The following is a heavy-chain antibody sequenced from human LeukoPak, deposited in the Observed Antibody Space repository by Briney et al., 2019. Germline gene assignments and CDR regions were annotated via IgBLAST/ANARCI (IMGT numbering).Heavy chain of an antibody. Sequence: ASETLSLTCTVSGGSISSYYWSWIRQPPGKGLEWIGYIYYSGSTNYNPSLKSRVTISVETSKNQFSLKLSSVTAADTAVYYCARGTYGSGSYKYWGQGTLVTVSS. D-gene: IGHD3-10*01. CDR3: ARGTYGSGSYKY. CDR2: IYYSGST. J-gene: IGHJ4*02. CDR1: GGSISSYY. V-gene: IGHV4-59*12.